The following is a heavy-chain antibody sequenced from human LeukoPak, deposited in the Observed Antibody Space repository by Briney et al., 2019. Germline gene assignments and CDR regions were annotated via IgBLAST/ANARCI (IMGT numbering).Heavy chain of an antibody. J-gene: IGHJ4*02. D-gene: IGHD3-3*01. CDR3: ARAPSITIFGVVTYYFDY. V-gene: IGHV4-34*01. CDR1: GGSFSGYY. Sequence: SETLSLTCAVYGGSFSGYYWSWIRQPPGKGLEWIGSIYYSGSTYYNPSLKSRVTISVDTSKNQFSLKLSSVTAADTAVYYCARAPSITIFGVVTYYFDYWGQGTLVTVSS. CDR2: IYYSGST.